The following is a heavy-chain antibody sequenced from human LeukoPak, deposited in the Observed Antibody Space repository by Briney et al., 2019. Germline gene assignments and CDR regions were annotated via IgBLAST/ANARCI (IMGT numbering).Heavy chain of an antibody. J-gene: IGHJ4*02. Sequence: PGGSLRLSCAASAFTFSSYGMHWVRQAPGKGLEWVAFIRYDGSNKYYADSVKGRFTISRDNSKNTLYLQMNSLRAEDTAVYYCAKDPDIVVVPAAMAFDYWGQGTLVTVSS. D-gene: IGHD2-2*01. V-gene: IGHV3-30*02. CDR1: AFTFSSYG. CDR3: AKDPDIVVVPAAMAFDY. CDR2: IRYDGSNK.